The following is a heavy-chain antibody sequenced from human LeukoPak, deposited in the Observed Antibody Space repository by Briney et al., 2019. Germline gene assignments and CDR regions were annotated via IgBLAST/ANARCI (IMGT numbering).Heavy chain of an antibody. CDR2: IIPIFGTA. J-gene: IGHJ4*02. CDR3: ARDHNPAASSPPYYFDY. D-gene: IGHD6-13*01. Sequence: ASVKVSCKASGGTFSSYAISWVRQALGQGLEWMGGIIPIFGTANYAQKFQGRVTITADESTSTAYMELSSLRSEDTAVYYCARDHNPAASSPPYYFDYWGQGTLVTVSS. CDR1: GGTFSSYA. V-gene: IGHV1-69*13.